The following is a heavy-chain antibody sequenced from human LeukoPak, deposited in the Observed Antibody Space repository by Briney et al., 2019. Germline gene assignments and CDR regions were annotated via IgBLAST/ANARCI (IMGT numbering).Heavy chain of an antibody. CDR1: GFTFSNYA. D-gene: IGHD6-19*01. CDR3: AKDFSGWSLGS. Sequence: GGSLRLSCEASGFTFSNYATSWVRQAPGRGLEWVSGINDSGENTRYADSVKGRFTISRDNSKSTLYLQMDSLRVEDTAIYYCAKDFSGWSLGSWGQGTLVTVSS. J-gene: IGHJ5*02. V-gene: IGHV3-23*01. CDR2: INDSGENT.